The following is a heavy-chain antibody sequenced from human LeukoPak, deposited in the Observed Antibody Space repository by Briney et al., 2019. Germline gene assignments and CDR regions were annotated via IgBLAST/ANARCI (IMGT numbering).Heavy chain of an antibody. V-gene: IGHV3-30*03. CDR1: GFTFSSYG. D-gene: IGHD1-26*01. CDR2: ISYDGSNK. CDR3: ARGFLVGATTY. Sequence: GGSLRLSCAASGFTFSSYGMHWVRQAPGKGLEWVAVISYDGSNKYYADSVKGRFTISRDNSKNTLYLQMNRLRAEDTAVYYCARGFLVGATTYWGQGTLVTVSS. J-gene: IGHJ4*02.